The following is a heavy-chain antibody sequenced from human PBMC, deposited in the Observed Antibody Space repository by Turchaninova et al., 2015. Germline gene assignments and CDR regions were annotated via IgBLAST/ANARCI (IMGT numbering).Heavy chain of an antibody. CDR3: ASNSS. Sequence: QVQLQQWGAGLLKPSETLSLTCAVYGASFSGYYWSWIPQPPGKGLEWIGEINHSGSTNYNPSLKSRDTISVDTSKNQFSLKLSSVTAADTAVYYCASNSSWGQGTLVTVSS. D-gene: IGHD5-18*01. V-gene: IGHV4-34*01. CDR2: INHSGST. J-gene: IGHJ5*02. CDR1: GASFSGYY.